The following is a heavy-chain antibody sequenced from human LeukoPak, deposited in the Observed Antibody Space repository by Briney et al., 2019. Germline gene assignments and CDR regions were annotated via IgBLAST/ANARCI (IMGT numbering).Heavy chain of an antibody. CDR1: GFTFSSYS. CDR2: ISSSSSTI. J-gene: IGHJ4*02. V-gene: IGHV3-48*01. Sequence: PGGSLRLSCAASGFTFSSYSMNWVRQAPGKGLEWLSYISSSSSTIFYADSVKGRFTISRDNSKNTVFLQMNSLRPEDTAVYYCAGDSREFWSGYSYFASWGQGTLVTVSS. CDR3: AGDSREFWSGYSYFAS. D-gene: IGHD3-3*01.